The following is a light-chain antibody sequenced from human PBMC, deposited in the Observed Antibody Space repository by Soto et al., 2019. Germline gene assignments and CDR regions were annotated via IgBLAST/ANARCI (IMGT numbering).Light chain of an antibody. CDR3: QQYDDSVWT. V-gene: IGKV3-20*01. Sequence: EIVLTQSPGTLSLSPGERAALSCRASLSLTSRFLAWYQQKPGQAPRLLIYRASSRATGIPDRFSGSGSGTDFTLTISSLEPEDFAVYYCQQYDDSVWTFGQGTKVDIK. J-gene: IGKJ1*01. CDR1: LSLTSRF. CDR2: RAS.